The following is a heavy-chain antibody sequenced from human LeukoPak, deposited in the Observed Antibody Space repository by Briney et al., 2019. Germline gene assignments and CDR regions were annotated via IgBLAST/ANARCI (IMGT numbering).Heavy chain of an antibody. Sequence: SETLSLTCTVSGGSISSGGYYWSWIRQPPGKGLEWIGSIYHSGSTYYNPSLKSRVTISVDTSKNQFSLKLSSVTAADTAVYYCARDCSEGSDYGAPRCHWFDPWGQGTLVTVSS. CDR1: GGSISSGGYY. D-gene: IGHD4-17*01. J-gene: IGHJ5*02. V-gene: IGHV4-39*07. CDR2: IYHSGST. CDR3: ARDCSEGSDYGAPRCHWFDP.